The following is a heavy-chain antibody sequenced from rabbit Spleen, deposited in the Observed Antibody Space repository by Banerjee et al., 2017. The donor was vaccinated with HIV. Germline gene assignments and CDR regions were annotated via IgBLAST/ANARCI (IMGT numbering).Heavy chain of an antibody. J-gene: IGHJ4*01. Sequence: QLVESGGGLVTLGGSLKLSCKASGIDFSSYGISWVRQAPGKGLEWIAYIYPDYGSTDYASWVNGRFTISLDNAQNTVYLQLNSLTAADTATYFCVREVAGRFGLWGQGTLVTVS. CDR2: IYPDYGST. V-gene: IGHV1S7*01. D-gene: IGHD4-1*01. CDR1: GIDFSSYG. CDR3: VREVAGRFGL.